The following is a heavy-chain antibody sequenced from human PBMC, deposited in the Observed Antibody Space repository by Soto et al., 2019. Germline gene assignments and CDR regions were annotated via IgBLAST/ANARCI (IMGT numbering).Heavy chain of an antibody. V-gene: IGHV1-46*01. CDR1: GYAFTSHY. D-gene: IGHD6-13*01. J-gene: IGHJ4*02. CDR3: ARVLFSPNSSRWVPFDY. Sequence: QVQLVQSGAEVKKPGASVKVSCKASGYAFTSHYIHWVRQAPGQGLEWMGIINPNGGNTNYAQKFQGRVTMTRDTSTSTVYMELNSLRSEYTAVYYCARVLFSPNSSRWVPFDYWGQGTLVTVSS. CDR2: INPNGGNT.